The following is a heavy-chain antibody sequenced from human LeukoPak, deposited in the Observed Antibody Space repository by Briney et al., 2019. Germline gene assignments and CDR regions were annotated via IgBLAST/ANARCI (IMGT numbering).Heavy chain of an antibody. Sequence: ASVKVSCKVSGYTLTELSMHWVRQAPGKGLEWMGGFDPEDGETIYAQKFQGRVTMTEDTSTDTAYMELSSLRSKDTAVYYCATKGPVLRYFDWLSDFDYWGQGTLVTVSS. CDR3: ATKGPVLRYFDWLSDFDY. D-gene: IGHD3-9*01. CDR2: FDPEDGET. CDR1: GYTLTELS. V-gene: IGHV1-24*01. J-gene: IGHJ4*02.